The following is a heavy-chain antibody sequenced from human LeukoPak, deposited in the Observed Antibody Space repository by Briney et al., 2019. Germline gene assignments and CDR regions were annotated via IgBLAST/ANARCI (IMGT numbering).Heavy chain of an antibody. V-gene: IGHV3-23*01. CDR3: AKRGVRGSYYFDH. D-gene: IGHD3-10*01. Sequence: GGSLRLSCVGSGFMFSDYYMSWIRQAPGKGLEWVSTMSSTDGTTFYADSVKGRFTISRDNSKNILYLQMNNLRAEDTAVYHCAKRGVRGSYYFDHWGQGTLVTVSS. CDR2: MSSTDGTT. CDR1: GFMFSDYY. J-gene: IGHJ4*02.